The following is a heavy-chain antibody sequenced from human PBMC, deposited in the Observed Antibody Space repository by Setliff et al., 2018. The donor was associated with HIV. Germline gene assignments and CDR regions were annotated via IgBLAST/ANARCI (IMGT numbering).Heavy chain of an antibody. V-gene: IGHV1-69*05. CDR3: ARGGSYRFWSGYRYYYYYMDL. J-gene: IGHJ6*03. CDR1: GGTFSSYA. CDR2: IIPMFGTL. D-gene: IGHD3-3*01. Sequence: SVKVSCKASGGTFSSYAISWVRQAPGQGLEWMGGIIPMFGTLNFAQKFQGRVTITTDESTSTAYMELNSLRSEDTAVYYCARGGSYRFWSGYRYYYYYMDLWGKGTTVTVS.